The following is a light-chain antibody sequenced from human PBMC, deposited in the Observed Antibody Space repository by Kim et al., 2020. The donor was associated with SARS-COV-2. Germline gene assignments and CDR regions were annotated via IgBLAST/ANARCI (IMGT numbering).Light chain of an antibody. Sequence: SYELTQPSSVSVSPGQTARITCSGDVLAKKKYARWFQQKPGQAPVLVIYKDRERPSGIPERFSGSSSGTTVTLTISGAQVEDEADYYCYSVADNNRGVFG. V-gene: IGLV3-27*01. CDR3: YSVADNNRGV. J-gene: IGLJ2*01. CDR1: VLAKKKY. CDR2: KDR.